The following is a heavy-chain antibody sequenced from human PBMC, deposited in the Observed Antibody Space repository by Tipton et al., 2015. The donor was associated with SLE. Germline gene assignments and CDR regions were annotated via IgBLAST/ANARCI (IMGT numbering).Heavy chain of an antibody. CDR1: GGSISSGGYY. V-gene: IGHV4-31*07. CDR2: TYYSGRP. CDR3: PFYYHDSTGLHWFDP. J-gene: IGHJ5*02. D-gene: IGHD3-22*01. Sequence: LRLSCNVSGGSISSGGYYWSWIRQHPGKGLEWIGYTYYSGRPYYNPSLKSQVTISLDMSKNQFSLRLSSVTAADTAVYYFPFYYHDSTGLHWFDPWGQGTLVTVSS.